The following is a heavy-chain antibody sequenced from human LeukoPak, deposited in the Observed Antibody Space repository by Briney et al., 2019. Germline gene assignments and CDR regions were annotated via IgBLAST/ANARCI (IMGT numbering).Heavy chain of an antibody. V-gene: IGHV4-39*01. CDR2: IYYSGST. D-gene: IGHD3-10*01. CDR3: ARGPVLPFAYFDY. Sequence: PSETLSLTCTVSGGSISSSSYYWGWIRQPPGKGLEWIGSIYYSGSTYYNPSLKSRVTISVDTSKNQFSLKLSSVTAADTAVYYCARGPVLPFAYFDYWGQGTLVTVSS. CDR1: GGSISSSSYY. J-gene: IGHJ4*02.